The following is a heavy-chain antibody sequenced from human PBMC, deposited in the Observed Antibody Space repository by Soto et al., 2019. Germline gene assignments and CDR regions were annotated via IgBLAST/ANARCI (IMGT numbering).Heavy chain of an antibody. D-gene: IGHD3-9*01. J-gene: IGHJ4*02. V-gene: IGHV1-18*01. Sequence: ASVKVSCKASGYTFTSYGISWVRQAPGQGIEWMGWISGHNGNTNYAQKVQGRVTMTTDTSTSTAYMELRSLRSDDTVVYFCAREVVEILTGYYIYFDYWGQGTLVTVSS. CDR3: AREVVEILTGYYIYFDY. CDR1: GYTFTSYG. CDR2: ISGHNGNT.